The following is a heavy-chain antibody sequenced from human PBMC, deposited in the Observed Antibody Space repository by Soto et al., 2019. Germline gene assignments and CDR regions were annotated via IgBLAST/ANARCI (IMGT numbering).Heavy chain of an antibody. CDR3: ARDRCSSTSCSGSYGMDV. CDR1: GFTFSSYA. Sequence: QVQLVESGGGVVQPGRSLRLSCAASGFTFSSYAMHWVRQAPGKGLEWVAVISYDGSNKYYADSVKGRFTISRDNSKNPLYLQMNSLRAEDTAVYYCARDRCSSTSCSGSYGMDVWGQGTTVTVSS. D-gene: IGHD2-2*01. CDR2: ISYDGSNK. J-gene: IGHJ6*02. V-gene: IGHV3-30-3*01.